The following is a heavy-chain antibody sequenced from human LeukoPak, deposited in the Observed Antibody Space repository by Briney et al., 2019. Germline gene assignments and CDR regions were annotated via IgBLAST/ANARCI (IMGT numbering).Heavy chain of an antibody. CDR1: GYTFTSYG. CDR3: ARDRYDILTGYHYYMDV. J-gene: IGHJ6*03. CDR2: ISAYNGNT. V-gene: IGHV1-18*01. Sequence: ASVKVSCKASGYTFTSYGISWVRQAPGQGLEWMGWISAYNGNTNYAQKLQGRVTMTTDTSTSTAYMELRSLRSDDTAVYYCARDRYDILTGYHYYMDVWGKGTTVTVSS. D-gene: IGHD3-9*01.